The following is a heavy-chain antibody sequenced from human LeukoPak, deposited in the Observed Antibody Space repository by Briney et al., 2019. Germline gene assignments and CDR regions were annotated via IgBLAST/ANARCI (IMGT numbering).Heavy chain of an antibody. D-gene: IGHD3-10*01. CDR2: IYPGDSDT. CDR3: ARHDPYYGSGGPFDY. Sequence: GESLKISCKGSGYSFGNRWIGGVRQMPGKGLEWMGSIYPGDSDTRYSPSFQGQVTISADKSISTAYLQWSSLKASDTAMYYCARHDPYYGSGGPFDYWGQGTLVTVSS. V-gene: IGHV5-51*01. CDR1: GYSFGNRW. J-gene: IGHJ4*02.